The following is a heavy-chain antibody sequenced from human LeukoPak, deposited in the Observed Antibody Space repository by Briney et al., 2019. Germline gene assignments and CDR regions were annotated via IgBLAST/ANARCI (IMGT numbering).Heavy chain of an antibody. Sequence: GRSLRLSCTDSGFTFSSYAMHWVRQSPGKGLEWVAVTSNHGNDGFYADSVKGRFTISRDNSKKTLYLQMDSLRPDDTGVYYCTRDRGATNDFDYWGQGTLVTVSS. J-gene: IGHJ4*02. D-gene: IGHD5-12*01. CDR3: TRDRGATNDFDY. CDR1: GFTFSSYA. V-gene: IGHV3-30-3*01. CDR2: TSNHGNDG.